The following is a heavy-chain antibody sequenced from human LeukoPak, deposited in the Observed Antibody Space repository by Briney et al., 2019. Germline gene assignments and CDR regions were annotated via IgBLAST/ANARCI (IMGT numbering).Heavy chain of an antibody. Sequence: SETLSLTCAVYGVSFSGYYWSWLRQPPGKGLEWIGEINHSGSTNYNPSLKSRVTISVDTSKNQFSLKLSSVTAADTAVYYCARARFLEWLLYAGTGYYFDYWGQGTLVTVSS. V-gene: IGHV4-34*01. J-gene: IGHJ4*02. CDR1: GVSFSGYY. D-gene: IGHD3-3*01. CDR2: INHSGST. CDR3: ARARFLEWLLYAGTGYYFDY.